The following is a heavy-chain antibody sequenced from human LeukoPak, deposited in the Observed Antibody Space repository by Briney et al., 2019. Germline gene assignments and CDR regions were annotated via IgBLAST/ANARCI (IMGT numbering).Heavy chain of an antibody. Sequence: GSSVKLCRSASGSTFTGCNMHRGWEPPGQGLEWMGWINPNSGGTNYAQKFQGRVSMTRGTSISTAYMELSRLRSDDTAVYYCARGQGYSGSYYYFDYWGQGGLVTVSS. V-gene: IGHV1-2*02. CDR1: GSTFTGCN. D-gene: IGHD1-26*01. CDR3: ARGQGYSGSYYYFDY. J-gene: IGHJ4*02. CDR2: INPNSGGT.